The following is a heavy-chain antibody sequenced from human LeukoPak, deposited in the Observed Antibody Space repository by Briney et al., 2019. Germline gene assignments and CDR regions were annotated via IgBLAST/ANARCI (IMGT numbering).Heavy chain of an antibody. CDR3: ASRPADTTWYGVFDY. D-gene: IGHD3-10*01. CDR1: GGSISSYY. CDR2: IYSSGST. J-gene: IGHJ4*02. Sequence: SETLSLTCTVSGGSISSYYWSWIRQPAGKGLEWIGRIYSSGSTNYNPSLKSRVTMSVDTSKNQFFLRLSPVTAADTAIYYCASRPADTTWYGVFDYWSQGTLVTVSS. V-gene: IGHV4-4*07.